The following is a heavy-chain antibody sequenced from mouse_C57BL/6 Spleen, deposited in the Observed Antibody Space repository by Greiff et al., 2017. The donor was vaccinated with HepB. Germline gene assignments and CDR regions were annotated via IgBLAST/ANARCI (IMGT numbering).Heavy chain of an antibody. CDR1: GYTFTSYW. J-gene: IGHJ4*01. CDR2: IDPSDSYT. V-gene: IGHV1-59*01. D-gene: IGHD1-1*01. CDR3: AKYYYGSSYAMDY. Sequence: QVQLQQSGAELVRPGTSVKLSCKASGYTFTSYWMHWVKQRPGQGLEWIGVIDPSDSYTNYNQKFKGKATLTVDTSSSTAYMKLSRLTSEDSAVYYCAKYYYGSSYAMDYWGQGTSVTVSS.